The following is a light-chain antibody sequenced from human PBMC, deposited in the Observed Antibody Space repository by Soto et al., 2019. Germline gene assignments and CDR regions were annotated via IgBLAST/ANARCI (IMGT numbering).Light chain of an antibody. CDR2: DVN. CDR3: TSWTTSTTMI. V-gene: IGLV2-14*03. CDR1: SSDIGAYNF. J-gene: IGLJ2*01. Sequence: QPASVPGSPGQSITISCTGTSSDIGAYNFVSWYQQHPGKAPKLMLYDVNIRPSGVSNRFSGSKSGNTASLTISGLQAEDEADYYCTSWTTSTTMIFGGGTKLTVL.